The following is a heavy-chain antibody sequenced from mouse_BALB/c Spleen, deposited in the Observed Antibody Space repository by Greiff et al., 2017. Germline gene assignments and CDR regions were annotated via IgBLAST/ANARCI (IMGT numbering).Heavy chain of an antibody. D-gene: IGHD2-13*01. CDR2: ISSGSSTI. J-gene: IGHJ4*01. Sequence: EVHLVESGGGLVQPGGSRKLSCAASGFTFSSFGMHWVRQAPEKGLEWVAYISSGSSTIYYADTVKGRFTISRDNPKNTLFLQMTSLRSEDTAMYYCARGGLDMDYWGQGTSVTVSS. V-gene: IGHV5-17*02. CDR1: GFTFSSFG. CDR3: ARGGLDMDY.